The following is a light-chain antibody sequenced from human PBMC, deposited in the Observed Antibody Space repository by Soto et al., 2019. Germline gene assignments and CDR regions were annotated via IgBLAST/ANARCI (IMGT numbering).Light chain of an antibody. CDR2: SNN. CDR3: AAWDDSLNGVV. CDR1: SSDIGSNT. V-gene: IGLV1-44*01. Sequence: QSVLTQTPSASGTPGQRVTISCSGSSSDIGSNTINWYQQLPGTAPKLLIYSNNQRPSGVPDRFSGSKSGTSASLAISGLQSEDEAHYYCAAWDDSLNGVVFGGGTKVTVL. J-gene: IGLJ2*01.